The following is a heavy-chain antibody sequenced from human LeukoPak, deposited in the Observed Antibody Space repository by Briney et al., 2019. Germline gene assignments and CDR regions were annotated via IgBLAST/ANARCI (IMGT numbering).Heavy chain of an antibody. CDR1: GFTVSSNY. D-gene: IGHD6-19*01. CDR3: AKQGSSGWYSGIDY. CDR2: ISYDGSNK. V-gene: IGHV3-30*18. J-gene: IGHJ4*02. Sequence: GGSLRLSCAASGFTVSSNYMSWVRQAPGKGLEWVAVISYDGSNKYYADSVKGRFTISRDNSKNTLYLQMNSLRAEDTAVYYCAKQGSSGWYSGIDYWGQGTLVTVSS.